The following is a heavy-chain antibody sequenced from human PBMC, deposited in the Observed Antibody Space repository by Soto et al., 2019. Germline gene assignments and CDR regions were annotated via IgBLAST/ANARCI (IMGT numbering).Heavy chain of an antibody. D-gene: IGHD1-26*01. CDR2: ITPTLNIA. Sequence: QLQLVQSGAEVREPGSSVKVSCKASGGTFSSYTVIWVRQAPGQGLEWMGGITPTLNIAKYAEKFQGRVTITADESTSTVNMPLSSLRSEDTAVYFCARGYYSGSNPSSFDYWGQGNLVAVSS. V-gene: IGHV1-69*01. CDR1: GGTFSSYT. CDR3: ARGYYSGSNPSSFDY. J-gene: IGHJ4*02.